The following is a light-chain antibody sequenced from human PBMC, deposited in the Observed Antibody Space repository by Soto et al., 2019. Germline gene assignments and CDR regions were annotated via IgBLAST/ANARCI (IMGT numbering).Light chain of an antibody. CDR1: QSVPNSR. Sequence: IVVTRSPYTLTLSPGERATLSCRASQSVPNSRLAWYQQKPGQAPRLLIYGDSIRATGIPARFSGSASGTEFTLTISSLQSEDFAVYYCQQYNKWPLTFGGGTKVDI. CDR3: QQYNKWPLT. CDR2: GDS. V-gene: IGKV3D-15*01. J-gene: IGKJ4*01.